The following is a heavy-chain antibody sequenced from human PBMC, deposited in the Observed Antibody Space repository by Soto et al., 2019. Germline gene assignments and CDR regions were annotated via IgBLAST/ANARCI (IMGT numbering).Heavy chain of an antibody. Sequence: QVQLVESGGGVVEPGRPLRLSCATSGFRFNAHAMHWVRQAPGKGLEWLAVIWHVESNKYYARSVTGRFTISRDNSKNTAYLQMNSLRADDTAVYYCARGSTITPWALDNWGQGTLVTVSS. J-gene: IGHJ4*02. CDR3: ARGSTITPWALDN. V-gene: IGHV3-33*01. CDR1: GFRFNAHA. CDR2: IWHVESNK. D-gene: IGHD3-9*01.